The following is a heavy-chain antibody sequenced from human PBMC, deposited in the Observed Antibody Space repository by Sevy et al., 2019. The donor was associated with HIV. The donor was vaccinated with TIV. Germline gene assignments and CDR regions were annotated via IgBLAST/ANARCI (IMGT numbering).Heavy chain of an antibody. CDR2: ISAHNGNT. V-gene: IGHV1-18*01. J-gene: IGHJ4*02. D-gene: IGHD5-12*01. Sequence: ASVKVSCKASGYTFTSYGISWVRQAPGQGLEWMGWISAHNGNTNYAQKLQGRVTMTTDTSTSTAYMELRSLRSDDTAVYYCARDQYSGYEDPLDYWGQGTLVTVSS. CDR3: ARDQYSGYEDPLDY. CDR1: GYTFTSYG.